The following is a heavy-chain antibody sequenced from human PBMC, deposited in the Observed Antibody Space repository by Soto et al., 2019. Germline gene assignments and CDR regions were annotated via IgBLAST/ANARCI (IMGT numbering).Heavy chain of an antibody. J-gene: IGHJ5*02. V-gene: IGHV1-2*02. Sequence: QVHLVHSGAEVKKPGASVKVSCKASGYSFTDYYMHWVRQAPGQGLEWMGWINTKTGGTNYAQRVQGRVTMTGDTSINTAYMELSRLRSDDTAVYYCARVGPTGWFDPWGQGTVVTVSS. CDR2: INTKTGGT. CDR1: GYSFTDYY. CDR3: ARVGPTGWFDP.